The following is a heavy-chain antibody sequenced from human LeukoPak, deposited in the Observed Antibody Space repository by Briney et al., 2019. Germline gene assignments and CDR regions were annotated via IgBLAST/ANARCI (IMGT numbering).Heavy chain of an antibody. Sequence: SQTLSLTCTVSGGSIISGGYYWSWIRQHPGKGLEWIGYIYYSGSTYYNPSLKSRVTISVDTSKNQFSLKLNSVTAADTAVYYCASYSYYYDSSGYFDYWGQGTLVTVSS. V-gene: IGHV4-31*03. CDR2: IYYSGST. J-gene: IGHJ4*02. CDR1: GGSIISGGYY. CDR3: ASYSYYYDSSGYFDY. D-gene: IGHD3-22*01.